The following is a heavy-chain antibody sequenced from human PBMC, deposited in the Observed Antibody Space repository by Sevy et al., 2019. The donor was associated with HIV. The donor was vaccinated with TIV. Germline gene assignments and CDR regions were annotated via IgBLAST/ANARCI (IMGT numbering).Heavy chain of an antibody. D-gene: IGHD3-9*01. Sequence: GGSLRLSCAASGFTFSNAWMSWVRQAPGKGLEWVGRIKSKTDGGKTDYAAPVKGRFTISRDDSKNTLYLQMNSLKTEDTALYYCTTVTYYDILTGNRLDYWGQGTLVTVSS. J-gene: IGHJ4*02. CDR2: IKSKTDGGKT. CDR3: TTVTYYDILTGNRLDY. V-gene: IGHV3-15*01. CDR1: GFTFSNAW.